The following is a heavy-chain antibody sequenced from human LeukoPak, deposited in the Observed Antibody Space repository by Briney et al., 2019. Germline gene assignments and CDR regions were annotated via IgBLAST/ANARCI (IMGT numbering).Heavy chain of an antibody. V-gene: IGHV3-13*01. Sequence: GGSLRLSCAASGFTFSSYDMHWVRQATGEGLEWVSAIGTAGDTYYPGSVKGRFTISRENAKNSLYLQMNSLRAGDTAVYYCARTSYYYDSSGQFFDLWGRGTLVTVSS. J-gene: IGHJ2*01. CDR2: IGTAGDT. CDR1: GFTFSSYD. D-gene: IGHD3-22*01. CDR3: ARTSYYYDSSGQFFDL.